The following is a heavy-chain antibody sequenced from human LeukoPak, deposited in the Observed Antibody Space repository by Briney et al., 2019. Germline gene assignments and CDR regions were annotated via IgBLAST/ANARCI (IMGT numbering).Heavy chain of an antibody. Sequence: SETLSLTCNVSGGSISSHYWSWMRQPPGKGLEWIGYIYYSGSTNYNPSLKSRVTISVDTSKNQFSLKLSSVTAADTAVYYCARAKSLYFYYYMDVWGKGTTVTVSS. V-gene: IGHV4-59*11. J-gene: IGHJ6*03. CDR1: GGSISSHY. CDR2: IYYSGST. CDR3: ARAKSLYFYYYMDV.